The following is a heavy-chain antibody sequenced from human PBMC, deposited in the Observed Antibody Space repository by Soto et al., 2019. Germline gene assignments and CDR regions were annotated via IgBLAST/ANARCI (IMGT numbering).Heavy chain of an antibody. J-gene: IGHJ6*03. CDR1: GFTFSDYY. Sequence: PGGSLRLSCAASGFTFSDYYMSWIRQAPGKGLEWVSYISSSGSTIYYADSVKGRFTISRDNAKNSLYLQMNSLRAEDTAVYYCARAVADYDFWSPVRTTLHYYYMDVWGKGTTVTVSS. D-gene: IGHD3-3*01. CDR3: ARAVADYDFWSPVRTTLHYYYMDV. V-gene: IGHV3-11*01. CDR2: ISSSGSTI.